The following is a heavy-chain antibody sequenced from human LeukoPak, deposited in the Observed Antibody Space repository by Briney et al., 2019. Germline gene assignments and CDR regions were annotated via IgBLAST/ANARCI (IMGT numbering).Heavy chain of an antibody. CDR3: ASEFAHCGGYCSSRFDY. CDR1: GFTFTNNF. D-gene: IGHD2-21*02. J-gene: IGHJ4*02. CDR2: IKQDGSET. V-gene: IGHV3-7*01. Sequence: GGSLRLSCAASGFTFTNNFMSWVRQVPGKALEWVANIKQDGSETTYAGAVKGRFTISRDNAKNTLYLQMNSLRDEDTAVYYCASEFAHCGGYCSSRFDYWGQGTLVTVSS.